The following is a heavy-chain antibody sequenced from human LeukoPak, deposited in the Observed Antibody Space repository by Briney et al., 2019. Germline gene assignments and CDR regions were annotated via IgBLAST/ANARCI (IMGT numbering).Heavy chain of an antibody. Sequence: ASVKVSCKASGYTFTGYDINWVRQATGQGLEWMGWMNPNSGNTGYAQKFQGRVTMTRNASISTAYMELSSLRAEDTAVYYCAPGSLTIFGVASKYYFDYWGQGTLVTVSS. CDR1: GYTFTGYD. CDR3: APGSLTIFGVASKYYFDY. CDR2: MNPNSGNT. J-gene: IGHJ4*02. D-gene: IGHD3-3*01. V-gene: IGHV1-8*01.